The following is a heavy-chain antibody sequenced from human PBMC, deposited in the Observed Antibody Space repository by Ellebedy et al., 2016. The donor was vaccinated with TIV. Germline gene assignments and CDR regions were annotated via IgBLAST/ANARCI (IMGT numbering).Heavy chain of an antibody. V-gene: IGHV3-30*18. CDR2: ISYDGSNE. D-gene: IGHD3-3*01. CDR3: AKVDPRYGVAPFDS. CDR1: GFTFSNYA. Sequence: GESLKISCAASGFTFSNYAIHWVRQAPGKGLEWVAVISYDGSNEYYADSVKGRFTISRDNSKNTLYLQMNSLRAEDTAVYYCAKVDPRYGVAPFDSWGQGTLVIVSS. J-gene: IGHJ4*02.